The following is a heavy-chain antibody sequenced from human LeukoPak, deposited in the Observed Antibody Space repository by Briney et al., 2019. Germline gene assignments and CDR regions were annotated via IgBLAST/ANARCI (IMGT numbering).Heavy chain of an antibody. Sequence: SETLSLTCAVYGGSFSGYYWSWIRQPPGEGLEWIGEINHSGSTNYNPSLKSRVTISVDTSKNQFSLKLSSVTAADTAVYYCARSPYSGYDVEAYYFDYWGQGTLVTVSS. D-gene: IGHD5-12*01. V-gene: IGHV4-34*01. J-gene: IGHJ4*02. CDR1: GGSFSGYY. CDR2: INHSGST. CDR3: ARSPYSGYDVEAYYFDY.